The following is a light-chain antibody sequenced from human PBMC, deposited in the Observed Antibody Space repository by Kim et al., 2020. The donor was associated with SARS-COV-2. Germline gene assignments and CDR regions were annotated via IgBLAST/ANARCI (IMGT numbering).Light chain of an antibody. V-gene: IGKV1-17*03. Sequence: DSVGDRFTITCRASQGISSSLAWFQQKPGKVPKSLIYAASILQSGVPSRFSGSGSGTEFTLTISSLQPEDFATYYCLQHKSYPLTFGGGTKVDIK. J-gene: IGKJ4*01. CDR3: LQHKSYPLT. CDR1: QGISSS. CDR2: AAS.